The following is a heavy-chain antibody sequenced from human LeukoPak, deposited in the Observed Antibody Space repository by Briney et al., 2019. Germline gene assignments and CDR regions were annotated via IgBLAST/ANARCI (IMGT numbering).Heavy chain of an antibody. V-gene: IGHV1-2*02. CDR1: GYTFTGYY. CDR3: ARECYYYGSGNSNWFDP. D-gene: IGHD3-10*01. J-gene: IGHJ5*02. Sequence: ASVKVSCKASGYTFTGYYMHWVRQAPGQGLEWMGWINPNSGGTNYAQKFQGRVTMTRDTSISTAYMELSRLRSDDTAVYYCARECYYYGSGNSNWFDPWGQGTLVTVSS. CDR2: INPNSGGT.